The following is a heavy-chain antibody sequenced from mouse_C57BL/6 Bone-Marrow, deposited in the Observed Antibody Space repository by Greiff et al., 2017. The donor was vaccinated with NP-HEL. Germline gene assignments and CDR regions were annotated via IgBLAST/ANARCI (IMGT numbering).Heavy chain of an antibody. V-gene: IGHV1-81*01. CDR2: IYPRSGNT. CDR1: GYTFTSYG. D-gene: IGHD1-1*01. CDR3: ASSPLLLRPECYFDY. J-gene: IGHJ2*01. Sequence: VQLQQSGAELARPGASVKLSCKASGYTFTSYGISWVKQRTGQGLEWIGEIYPRSGNTYYNEKFKGKATLTADKSSSTAYMELRSLTSEVSVVYFCASSPLLLRPECYFDYWGQGTTLTVSS.